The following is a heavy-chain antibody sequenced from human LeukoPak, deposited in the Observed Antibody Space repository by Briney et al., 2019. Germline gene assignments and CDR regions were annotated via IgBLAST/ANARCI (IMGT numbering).Heavy chain of an antibody. CDR1: GFTFSTSA. J-gene: IGHJ4*02. D-gene: IGHD7-27*01. CDR3: AKDLNSGGR. Sequence: GGSLRLSCAASGFTFSTSAMTWVRQAPGKGLEWVSGISGSGVTDYADSVKGRFTISRDNSKNTLYLQMNSLRAEDTAVYYCAKDLNSGGRWGQGTLVTVSS. CDR2: ISGSGVT. V-gene: IGHV3-23*01.